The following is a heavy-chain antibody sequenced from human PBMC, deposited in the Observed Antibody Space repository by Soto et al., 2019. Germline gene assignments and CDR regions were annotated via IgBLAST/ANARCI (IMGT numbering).Heavy chain of an antibody. CDR1: GGSISSYY. CDR2: IYSTGST. V-gene: IGHV4-59*01. CDR3: ARVWGGAFDI. D-gene: IGHD3-10*01. J-gene: IGHJ3*02. Sequence: PSETLSLTCTVSGGSISSYYWSWIQQPPGKGLEWIGYIYSTGSTNYNPALKSRVTMSVDTSKNQFSLKLSSVTAADTAVYYCARVWGGAFDIWGQGTMVTVSS.